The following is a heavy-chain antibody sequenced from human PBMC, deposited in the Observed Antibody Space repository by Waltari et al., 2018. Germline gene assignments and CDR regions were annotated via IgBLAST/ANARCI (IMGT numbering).Heavy chain of an antibody. CDR1: GFTVSSNY. CDR2: IYSGGST. J-gene: IGHJ4*02. Sequence: EVQLVESGGGLIQPGGSLRLSCAASGFTVSSNYMSWVRQAPGKGLEWVSVIYSGGSTYYADSVKGRFTISRDNSKNTLYLQMNSLRAEDTAVYYCARSSATYYDFWSGYSYYFDYWGQGTLVTVSS. V-gene: IGHV3-53*01. CDR3: ARSSATYYDFWSGYSYYFDY. D-gene: IGHD3-3*01.